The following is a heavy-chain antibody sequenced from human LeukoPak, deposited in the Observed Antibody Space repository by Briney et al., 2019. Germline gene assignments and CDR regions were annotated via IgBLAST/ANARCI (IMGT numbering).Heavy chain of an antibody. D-gene: IGHD7-27*01. V-gene: IGHV4-34*01. CDR1: GGSFSGYS. CDR3: ARGNWGNRRYPDL. CDR2: INHSGST. Sequence: PSETLSLTCAISGGSFSGYSWSWIRQPPGKGLEWIGEINHSGSTNYNPSLKSRVTISIGTSKNQFSLKLSSVTAADTAVYYCARGNWGNRRYPDLWGRGTLVTVSS. J-gene: IGHJ2*01.